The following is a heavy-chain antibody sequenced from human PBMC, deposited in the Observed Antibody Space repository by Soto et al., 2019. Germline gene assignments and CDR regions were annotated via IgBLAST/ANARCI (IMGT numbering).Heavy chain of an antibody. CDR3: ARSYPGGYCSGGSCYSPVDYGMDV. V-gene: IGHV1-69*13. CDR1: GGTFSSYA. D-gene: IGHD2-15*01. Sequence: ASVKVSCKASGGTFSSYAISWVRQAPGQGLEWMGGIIPIFGTANYAQKFQGRVTITADESTSTAYMELSSLRSEDTAVYYCARSYPGGYCSGGSCYSPVDYGMDVWGQGTTVTVSS. J-gene: IGHJ6*02. CDR2: IIPIFGTA.